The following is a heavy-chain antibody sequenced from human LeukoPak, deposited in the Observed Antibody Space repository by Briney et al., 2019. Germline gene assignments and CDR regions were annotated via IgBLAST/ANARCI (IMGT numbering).Heavy chain of an antibody. CDR2: IYYSGST. CDR3: ARMDSGYYRYDY. J-gene: IGHJ4*02. Sequence: SQTLSLTCTVSGGSISSGGYYWSWIRQHPGKGLEWIGYIYYSGSTYYNPSLKSRVTISVDASKNQFSLKLSSVTAADTAVYYCARMDSGYYRYDYWGQGTLVTVSS. CDR1: GGSISSGGYY. V-gene: IGHV4-31*03. D-gene: IGHD3-22*01.